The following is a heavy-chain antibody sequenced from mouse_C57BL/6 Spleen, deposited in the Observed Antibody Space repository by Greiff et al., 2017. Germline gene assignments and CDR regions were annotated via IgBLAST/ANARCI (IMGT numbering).Heavy chain of an antibody. CDR2: IYPGDGDT. CDR1: GYAFSSSW. CDR3: AREAESAY. Sequence: VQLQQSGPELVKPGASVKISCKASGYAFSSSWMNWVKQRPGKGLEWIGRIYPGDGDTNYNGKFKGKATLTADKSSSPAYMQLSSLTSEDSAVYFCAREAESAYWGQGTLVTVSA. J-gene: IGHJ3*01. V-gene: IGHV1-82*01.